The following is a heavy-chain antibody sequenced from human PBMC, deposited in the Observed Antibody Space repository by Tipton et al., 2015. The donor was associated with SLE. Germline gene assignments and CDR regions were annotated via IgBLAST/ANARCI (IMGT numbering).Heavy chain of an antibody. V-gene: IGHV4-59*08. D-gene: IGHD3-22*01. Sequence: LRLSCTVSGGSISTYYWSWIRQSPGKGLEWIGYVFYSGSTNFNPSLKSRVTMSIDTSRNEVFLRLTSVTAADTAVYYCARHDYDSNGYYQHYFDYWGQGTLVTVSS. CDR2: VFYSGST. CDR1: GGSISTYY. CDR3: ARHDYDSNGYYQHYFDY. J-gene: IGHJ4*02.